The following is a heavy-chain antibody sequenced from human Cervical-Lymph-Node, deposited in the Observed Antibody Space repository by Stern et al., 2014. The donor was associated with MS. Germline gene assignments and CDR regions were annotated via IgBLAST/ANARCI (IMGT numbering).Heavy chain of an antibody. CDR1: GFSLSNARMG. D-gene: IGHD5-12*01. J-gene: IGHJ4*02. V-gene: IGHV2-26*01. CDR3: ARAFGVATDIDY. CDR2: IFSNDEK. Sequence: QITLKESGPVLVKPTETLTLTCTVSGFSLSNARMGVSWIRQPPGKALEWLAHIFSNDEKSYSTSLKSRLTISKDTSKSQVVLTMTNMDPVDTATYYCARAFGVATDIDYWGQGTLVTVSS.